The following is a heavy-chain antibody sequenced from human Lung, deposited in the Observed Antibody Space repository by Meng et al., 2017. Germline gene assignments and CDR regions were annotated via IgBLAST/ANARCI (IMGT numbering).Heavy chain of an antibody. CDR1: GFTFSNYS. CDR3: AGPTGLGHFDY. J-gene: IGHJ4*02. CDR2: ISSSSSYI. D-gene: IGHD6-19*01. V-gene: IGHV3-21*01. Sequence: EVQLVESGGGLVKPGGSLRLSCAASGFTFSNYSMNWVRQAPGKGLEWVSSISSSSSYIYYADSMKGRFTISRDNAKNSLYLQMNSLRAEDTAVYYCAGPTGLGHFDYWGQGTLVTVSS.